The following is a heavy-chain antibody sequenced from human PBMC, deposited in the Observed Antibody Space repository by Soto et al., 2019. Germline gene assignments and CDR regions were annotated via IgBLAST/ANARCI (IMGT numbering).Heavy chain of an antibody. V-gene: IGHV1-69*01. D-gene: IGHD6-6*01. CDR1: GGTFSSYA. J-gene: IGHJ2*01. Sequence: QVQLVQSGAEVKKPGSSVKVSCKASGGTFSSYAISWVRQAPGQGLEWMGGIIPIFGTANYAQKFQGRVTITADESTSTAYMELSSLISEDTAVYYCARGPFSSWSLFTDPTYWYFDLWGRGTLVTVSS. CDR3: ARGPFSSWSLFTDPTYWYFDL. CDR2: IIPIFGTA.